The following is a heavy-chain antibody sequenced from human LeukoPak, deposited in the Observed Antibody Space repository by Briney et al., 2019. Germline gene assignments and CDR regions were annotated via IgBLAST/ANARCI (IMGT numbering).Heavy chain of an antibody. CDR2: IKSRTDGGTT. D-gene: IGHD3-9*01. CDR3: TTTYDILTGYSENFDY. Sequence: GGSLRLSCAACGFTCSNAWMSWVRQAPGKGLEWVGRIKSRTDGGTTDYAAPVKGRFTISRDDSKNTLYLQMNSLKTEDTAVYYCTTTYDILTGYSENFDYWGQGTLVTVSS. CDR1: GFTCSNAW. J-gene: IGHJ4*02. V-gene: IGHV3-15*01.